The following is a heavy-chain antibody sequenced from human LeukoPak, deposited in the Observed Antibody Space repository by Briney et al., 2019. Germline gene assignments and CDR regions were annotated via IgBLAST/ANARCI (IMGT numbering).Heavy chain of an antibody. Sequence: SVKVSCKASGGTFSSYAISWVRQAPGQGLEWMGGIIPILGTANYAQKFQGRVTITTDESTRTAYMELSSLRSEDTAVYYCARAEKPYDFWSGYFSSPLDYYMDVWGKGTTVTVSS. D-gene: IGHD3-3*01. J-gene: IGHJ6*03. CDR1: GGTFSSYA. V-gene: IGHV1-69*05. CDR2: IIPILGTA. CDR3: ARAEKPYDFWSGYFSSPLDYYMDV.